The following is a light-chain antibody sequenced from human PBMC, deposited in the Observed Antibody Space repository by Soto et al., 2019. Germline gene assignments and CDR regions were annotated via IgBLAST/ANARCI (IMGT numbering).Light chain of an antibody. Sequence: DIVMTQSPDSLAVSLGERATINCKSSQSVLYSSNNKNYLAWYQQKPGQPPKLLIYWASTRKSGVPDRFSGSGSGTYFTLTISSLQAEDVAVYYCQQYYSNPWTFGQGTKVEI. J-gene: IGKJ1*01. CDR3: QQYYSNPWT. V-gene: IGKV4-1*01. CDR2: WAS. CDR1: QSVLYSSNNKNY.